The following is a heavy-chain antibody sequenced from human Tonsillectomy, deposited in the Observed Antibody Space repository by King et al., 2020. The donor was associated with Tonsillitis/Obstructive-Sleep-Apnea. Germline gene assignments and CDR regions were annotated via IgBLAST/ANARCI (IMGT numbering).Heavy chain of an antibody. CDR3: ARLSPAVKGWFDY. V-gene: IGHV4-39*01. Sequence: QLQESGPGLVKPSETLSLTCTVSGGPISSSSYYWGWIRQPPGKGLEWIGIIYYSGSTYYNPSLKSRVTISVATSKNQFSLKLSSVTAADTAVYYCARLSPAVKGWFDYWGQGTLVTVSS. D-gene: IGHD2-2*01. CDR1: GGPISSSSYY. CDR2: IYYSGST. J-gene: IGHJ4*02.